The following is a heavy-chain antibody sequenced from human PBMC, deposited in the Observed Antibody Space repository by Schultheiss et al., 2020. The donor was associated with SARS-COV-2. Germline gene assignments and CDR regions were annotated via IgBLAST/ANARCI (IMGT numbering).Heavy chain of an antibody. V-gene: IGHV3-30*03. CDR3: ARDYGQSYFDY. CDR2: ISYDGSNK. D-gene: IGHD3-16*01. Sequence: GGSLRLSCAASGFTFSSYGMHWVRQAPGKGLEWVAVISYDGSNKYYADSVKGRFTISRDNSKNTLYLQMNSLRAEDTAVYYCARDYGQSYFDYWGQGTLGTVSS. CDR1: GFTFSSYG. J-gene: IGHJ4*02.